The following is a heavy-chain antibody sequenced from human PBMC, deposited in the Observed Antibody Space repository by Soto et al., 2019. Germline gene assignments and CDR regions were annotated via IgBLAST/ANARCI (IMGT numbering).Heavy chain of an antibody. D-gene: IGHD6-13*01. Sequence: SVKVSCKASGGTFSSYAISWVRQAPRQGLEWMGGIIPIFGTANYAQKFQGRVTITADESTSTAYMELSSLRSEDTAVYYCASDPRYSSRWYGNFDYWGQGTLVTGLL. CDR3: ASDPRYSSRWYGNFDY. CDR1: GGTFSSYA. V-gene: IGHV1-69*13. J-gene: IGHJ4*02. CDR2: IIPIFGTA.